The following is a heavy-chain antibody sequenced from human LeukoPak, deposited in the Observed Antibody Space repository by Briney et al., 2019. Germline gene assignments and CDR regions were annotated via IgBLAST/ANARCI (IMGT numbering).Heavy chain of an antibody. J-gene: IGHJ4*02. CDR2: IYYSGNT. V-gene: IGHV4-39*01. Sequence: PSETLSLTCTVSGGSISSSSYYWGWIRQPPGKGLEWVGTIYYSGNTYYNPSLKSRVTMSVDTSKNQFSLNLSSVTAADTAAYYCASLLRITIRPRQIDYWGQGTLVAVSS. CDR1: GGSISSSSYY. CDR3: ASLLRITIRPRQIDY. D-gene: IGHD1-14*01.